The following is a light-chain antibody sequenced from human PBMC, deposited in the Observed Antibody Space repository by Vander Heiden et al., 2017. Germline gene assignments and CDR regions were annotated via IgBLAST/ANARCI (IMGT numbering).Light chain of an antibody. J-gene: IGKJ1*01. CDR2: AAY. Sequence: IQSTHSPSSLPVSVGDRVTITCRASQGIGTYLAWYQQKPGKVPSLLIYAAYIRQSEVPSRFSGSGSGTDFTLTISSLQPEDVATYYCQKYSSAPPWTFGQGTKVEIK. V-gene: IGKV1-27*01. CDR3: QKYSSAPPWT. CDR1: QGIGTY.